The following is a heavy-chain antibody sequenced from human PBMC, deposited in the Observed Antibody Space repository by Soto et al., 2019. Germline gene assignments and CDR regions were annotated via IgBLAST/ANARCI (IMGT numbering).Heavy chain of an antibody. CDR1: GGSVDIGTCY. CDR2: IHYSGST. J-gene: IGHJ4*02. D-gene: IGHD2-21*01. Sequence: SETVSLTCTVPGGSVDIGTCYSSWIRQPPGKGLEWIGFIHYSGSTNYNPSLKGRVTMSVDTSKNQFSLKLTSVNTSDTAIYYCTRGGDPYKTGHWGQGTLVTVSS. CDR3: TRGGDPYKTGH. V-gene: IGHV4-61*01.